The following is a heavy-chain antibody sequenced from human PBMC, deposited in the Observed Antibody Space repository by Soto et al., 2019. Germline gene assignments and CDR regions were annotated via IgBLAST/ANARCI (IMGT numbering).Heavy chain of an antibody. D-gene: IGHD3-10*01. V-gene: IGHV3-13*01. J-gene: IGHJ4*02. Sequence: GGSLRLSCAASGFTFSSYDMHWVRQATGKGLEWVSAIGTAGDTYYPGSVKGRFTISRENAKNSLYLQMNSLRAGDTAVYYCARGLWFGADDYWGQGTLVTVSS. CDR2: IGTAGDT. CDR1: GFTFSSYD. CDR3: ARGLWFGADDY.